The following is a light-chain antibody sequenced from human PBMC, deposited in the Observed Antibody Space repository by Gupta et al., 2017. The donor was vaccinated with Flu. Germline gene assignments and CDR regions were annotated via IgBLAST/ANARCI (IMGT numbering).Light chain of an antibody. CDR1: QSILYNSNNKNF. J-gene: IGKJ2*01. V-gene: IGKV4-1*01. Sequence: DIVMTQSPDSLAVSLGERATINCKSSQSILYNSNNKNFLTWYQHKPGQPPKVLIHWASTRESGVPDRFSGSGSGTDFTLTISSLQAEDVAVYYCQQYYSTPYTVGQGTKLEIK. CDR3: QQYYSTPYT. CDR2: WAS.